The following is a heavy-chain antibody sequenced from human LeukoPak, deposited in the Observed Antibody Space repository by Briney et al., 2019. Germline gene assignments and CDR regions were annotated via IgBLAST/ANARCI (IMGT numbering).Heavy chain of an antibody. Sequence: PGGSLRLSCAASGFTFSSYAMSWVRQAPGKGLEWVSAISGSGGSTYYADSVKGRFTISRDNSKNTLHLQMNSLRAEDTAVYYCATTYYYDSSGSYNHWGQGTLVTVSS. CDR2: ISGSGGST. CDR1: GFTFSSYA. V-gene: IGHV3-23*01. CDR3: ATTYYYDSSGSYNH. J-gene: IGHJ5*02. D-gene: IGHD3-22*01.